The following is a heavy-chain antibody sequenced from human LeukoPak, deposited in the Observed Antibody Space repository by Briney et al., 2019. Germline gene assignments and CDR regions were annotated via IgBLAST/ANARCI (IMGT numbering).Heavy chain of an antibody. V-gene: IGHV4-4*07. J-gene: IGHJ4*02. D-gene: IGHD3-10*01. CDR2: IYTSGST. CDR3: ARDSYYYGPGDY. CDR1: GGSISSYY. Sequence: ASETLSLTCTVSGGSISSYYWSWIRQPAGKGLEWIGRIYTSGSTNYNPSLKSRVTMSVDTSKNQFSLKLSSVTAADTAVHYCARDSYYYGPGDYWGQGTLVTVSS.